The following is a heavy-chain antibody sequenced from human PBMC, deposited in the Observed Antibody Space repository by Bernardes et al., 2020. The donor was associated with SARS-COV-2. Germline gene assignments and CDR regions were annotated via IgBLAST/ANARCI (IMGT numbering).Heavy chain of an antibody. V-gene: IGHV4-59*01. D-gene: IGHD3-9*01. CDR1: GDSINNYY. CDR2: IYYSGTT. J-gene: IGHJ3*02. CDR3: ARQRTIFDAFDI. Sequence: TLSLTCTVSGDSINNYYWSWIRQPPEKGLEWIGYIYYSGTTNYNPSLKSRVTTSVDTSKNQFSLNLNSVTAADTALYYCARQRTIFDAFDIWGQGTMVTVSS.